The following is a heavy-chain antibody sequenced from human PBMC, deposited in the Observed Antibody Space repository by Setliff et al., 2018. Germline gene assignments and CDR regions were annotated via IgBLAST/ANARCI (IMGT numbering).Heavy chain of an antibody. CDR3: ARDYPYSSGWYYFDY. CDR2: IYHSGST. Sequence: PSETLSLTCAVSGYSISSGYYWGWIRQPPGKGLEWIGSIYHSGSTYYNPSLKSRVTISVDTSKNQFSLKLSSVTAADTAVYYCARDYPYSSGWYYFDYWGQGTLVTVSS. V-gene: IGHV4-38-2*02. J-gene: IGHJ4*02. D-gene: IGHD6-19*01. CDR1: GYSISSGYY.